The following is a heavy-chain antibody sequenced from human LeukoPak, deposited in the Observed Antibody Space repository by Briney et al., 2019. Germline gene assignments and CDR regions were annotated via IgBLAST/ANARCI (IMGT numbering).Heavy chain of an antibody. D-gene: IGHD1-26*01. Sequence: GGSLRLSCAASGFTFSSYAMSWVRQAPGKGLEWVSAISSTGGTAYYADSVKGRFTISRDNSKNTLYLQMNSLRAEDTAVYYCAKWMGSGSYSDYWGQGTLVTVSS. J-gene: IGHJ4*02. CDR2: ISSTGGTA. CDR1: GFTFSSYA. V-gene: IGHV3-23*01. CDR3: AKWMGSGSYSDY.